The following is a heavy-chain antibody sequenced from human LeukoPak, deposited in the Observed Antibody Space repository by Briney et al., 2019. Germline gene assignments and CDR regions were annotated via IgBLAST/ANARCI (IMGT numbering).Heavy chain of an antibody. CDR3: AREGGFYRPLDY. D-gene: IGHD6-25*01. CDR2: VHLDGRT. J-gene: IGHJ4*02. CDR1: GGSVISTNW. Sequence: PSETLSLTCGVSGGSVISTNWWTWVRQPPGKGLEWIGEVHLDGRTNYNPSLESPLTISVDLSENHVSLKLTSVTAADTAVYYCAREGGFYRPLDYSGQGTLVTVSS. V-gene: IGHV4-4*02.